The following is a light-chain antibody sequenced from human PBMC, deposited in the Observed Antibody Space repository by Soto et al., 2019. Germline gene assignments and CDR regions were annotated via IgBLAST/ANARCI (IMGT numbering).Light chain of an antibody. Sequence: QSALTQPASVSGSPGQSITISCTGTNSDLGSYNYVSWYQQHPGKAPKLMIYEVNKRPSGVPDRFSGSKSGNTASLTVSGLQAEDEADYYCSSYAGSSNVFGTGTKVTVL. J-gene: IGLJ1*01. V-gene: IGLV2-8*01. CDR3: SSYAGSSNV. CDR1: NSDLGSYNY. CDR2: EVN.